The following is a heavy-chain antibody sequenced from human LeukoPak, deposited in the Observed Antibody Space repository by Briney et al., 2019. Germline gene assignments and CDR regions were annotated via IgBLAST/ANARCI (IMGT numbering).Heavy chain of an antibody. V-gene: IGHV1-2*02. Sequence: ASVKVSCKASGYTFTGYYMHWVRQAPGQGLEWMGWINPNSGGTNYAQKFQGRVTMTRGTSISTAYMELSRLRSDDTAVYYCARGPVRETMVRGVIIFDYWGQGTLVTVSS. D-gene: IGHD3-10*01. CDR2: INPNSGGT. CDR3: ARGPVRETMVRGVIIFDY. CDR1: GYTFTGYY. J-gene: IGHJ4*02.